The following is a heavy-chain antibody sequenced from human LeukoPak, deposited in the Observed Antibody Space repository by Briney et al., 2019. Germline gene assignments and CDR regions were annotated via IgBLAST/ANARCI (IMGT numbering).Heavy chain of an antibody. CDR2: IYYSGST. J-gene: IGHJ3*02. CDR3: ARGNGAYYDILTGYSPSDAFDI. V-gene: IGHV4-39*07. D-gene: IGHD3-9*01. Sequence: SETLSLTCTVSGGSISSNSYCWVWIRQPPGQGLEWIVSIYYSGSTYYNPSLKSRVTISVDTSTNQLSLKLSSVYAADTAVYYCARGNGAYYDILTGYSPSDAFDIWGQGTMVTASS. CDR1: GGSISSNSYC.